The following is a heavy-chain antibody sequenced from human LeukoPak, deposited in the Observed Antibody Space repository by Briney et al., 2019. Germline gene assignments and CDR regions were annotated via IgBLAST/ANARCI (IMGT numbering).Heavy chain of an antibody. D-gene: IGHD3-10*01. Sequence: PSETLSLTCTVSGGSISNSYWSWIRQPPGKGLEWIGYIYYSGSTKYDPSLNSRATISVDTSKTQFSLKLSSVTAADTAVYYCARSPYYYGSGSSYYYMDVWGKGTTVTVSS. V-gene: IGHV4-59*08. CDR3: ARSPYYYGSGSSYYYMDV. J-gene: IGHJ6*03. CDR2: IYYSGST. CDR1: GGSISNSY.